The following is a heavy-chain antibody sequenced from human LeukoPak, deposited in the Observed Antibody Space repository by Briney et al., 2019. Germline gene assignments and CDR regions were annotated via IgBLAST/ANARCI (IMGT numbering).Heavy chain of an antibody. CDR2: IYPGDSDT. CDR1: GYSFTIYW. D-gene: IGHD3-10*01. J-gene: IGHJ3*02. CDR3: PRHRALRRDAFDI. Sequence: GESLKISCKGSGYSFTIYWIGWVRQMPGKGLEWMGIIYPGDSDTRYSPSFQAQVTISADKSISTAYLQWSSLKASDTAMYHCPRHRALRRDAFDIWGQGTMVTVSS. V-gene: IGHV5-51*01.